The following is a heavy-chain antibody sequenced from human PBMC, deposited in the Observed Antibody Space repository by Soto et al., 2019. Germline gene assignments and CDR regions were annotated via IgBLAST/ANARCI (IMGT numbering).Heavy chain of an antibody. J-gene: IGHJ4*02. CDR1: GGSFSGYY. CDR3: ARLGQLLWTYYFYY. CDR2: INHSGST. V-gene: IGHV4-34*01. D-gene: IGHD2-2*01. Sequence: QVQLQQWGAGLLKPSETLSLTCAVYGGSFSGYYWSWIRQPPGKGLEWIGEINHSGSTNYNPSLKSRVTISVDTSKNQFSLKLSSVTAADTAVYYCARLGQLLWTYYFYYWGQGTLVTVSS.